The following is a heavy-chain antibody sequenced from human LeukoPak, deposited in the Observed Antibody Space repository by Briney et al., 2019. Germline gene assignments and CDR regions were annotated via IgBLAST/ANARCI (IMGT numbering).Heavy chain of an antibody. D-gene: IGHD3-16*01. Sequence: PSETLSLTCTVSGGSISSGGYYWSWIRQHPGQGLEWIGYIYYSGSTYYNPSLKSRVTISVDTSKNQFSLKLSSVTAADTAVYYCAREGDYYFDYWGQGTLVTVSS. CDR2: IYYSGST. V-gene: IGHV4-31*03. CDR1: GGSISSGGYY. CDR3: AREGDYYFDY. J-gene: IGHJ4*02.